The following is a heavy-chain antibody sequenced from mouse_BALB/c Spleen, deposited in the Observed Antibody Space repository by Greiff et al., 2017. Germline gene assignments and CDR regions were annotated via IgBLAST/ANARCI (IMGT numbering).Heavy chain of an antibody. CDR2: IYPGNSDT. Sequence: VQLQQSGTVLARPGASVKMSCKASGYSFTSYWMHWVKQRPGQGLEWIGAIYPGNSDTSYNQKFKGKAKLTAVTSASTAYMELSSLTNEDSAVYYCTREGGLRRYWYFDVWGAGTTVTVSS. D-gene: IGHD2-2*01. J-gene: IGHJ1*01. V-gene: IGHV1-5*01. CDR1: GYSFTSYW. CDR3: TREGGLRRYWYFDV.